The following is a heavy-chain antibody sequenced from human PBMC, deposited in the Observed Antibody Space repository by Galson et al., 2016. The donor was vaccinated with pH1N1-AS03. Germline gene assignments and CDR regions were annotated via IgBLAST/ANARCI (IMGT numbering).Heavy chain of an antibody. V-gene: IGHV4-59*01. CDR2: IYNSGST. Sequence: TLSLTCSVAGVSIRGYYWNWIRQTPGGGLEWIGYIYNSGSTDFNPSLKSRVTMSMDTSKNQFTLKLSSVSAADTAVYYCARGALGDFGYWGQGTLVTVSS. CDR1: GVSIRGYY. CDR3: ARGALGDFGY. J-gene: IGHJ4*02. D-gene: IGHD2-15*01.